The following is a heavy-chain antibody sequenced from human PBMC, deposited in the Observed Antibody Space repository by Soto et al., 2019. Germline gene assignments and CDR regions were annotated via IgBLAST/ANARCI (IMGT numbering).Heavy chain of an antibody. Sequence: GGSLRLSCAASGFTFSSYAMSWVRQAPGKGLEWVSAISGSGGSTYYADSVKGRFTISRDNSKNTLYLQMNSLRAEDTAVYYCAKISYAVVVPAASLDYWGQGTLVTVSS. V-gene: IGHV3-23*01. D-gene: IGHD2-2*01. J-gene: IGHJ4*02. CDR1: GFTFSSYA. CDR3: AKISYAVVVPAASLDY. CDR2: ISGSGGST.